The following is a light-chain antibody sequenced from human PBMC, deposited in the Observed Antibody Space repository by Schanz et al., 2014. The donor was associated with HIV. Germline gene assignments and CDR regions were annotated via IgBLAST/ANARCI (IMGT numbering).Light chain of an antibody. CDR1: TSNIAHNF. J-gene: IGLJ2*01. CDR3: GAWDSSLSVLL. V-gene: IGLV1-51*01. CDR2: DNY. Sequence: QSVLTQPPSVSAAPGQKVTISCSGSTSNIAHNFVSWYQQLPGTAPKLLIYDNYKRPSEIPDRFSASKSGTSATLAITGLQTGDEADYFCGAWDSSLSVLLFGGGTKVTVL.